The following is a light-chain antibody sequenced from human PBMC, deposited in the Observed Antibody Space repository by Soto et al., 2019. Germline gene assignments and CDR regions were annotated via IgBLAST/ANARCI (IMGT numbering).Light chain of an antibody. CDR1: QSVSSN. V-gene: IGKV3-15*01. CDR3: QHYVTWPLT. CDR2: GAS. J-gene: IGKJ4*01. Sequence: EFVLTQSPGTLSSSTGERATLSCRASQSVSSNYLAWYQQKPGQAPRLLIYGASTRATGIPARFSGSGSGTEFTLTISSLQSEDFAVYYCQHYVTWPLTFGGGTKVDIK.